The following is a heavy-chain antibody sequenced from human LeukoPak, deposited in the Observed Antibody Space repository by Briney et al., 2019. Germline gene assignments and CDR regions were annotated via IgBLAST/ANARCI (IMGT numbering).Heavy chain of an antibody. CDR1: AYIFTSYY. CDR3: ARGRTLRFLEWLLTF. D-gene: IGHD3-3*01. CDR2: MNPNSGNT. Sequence: GASVKVSCKASAYIFTSYYMHWVRQATGQGLEWMGWMNPNSGNTGYAQKFQGRVTMTRNTSISTAYMELSSLRSEDTAVYYCARGRTLRFLEWLLTFWGQGTLVTVSS. V-gene: IGHV1-8*02. J-gene: IGHJ4*02.